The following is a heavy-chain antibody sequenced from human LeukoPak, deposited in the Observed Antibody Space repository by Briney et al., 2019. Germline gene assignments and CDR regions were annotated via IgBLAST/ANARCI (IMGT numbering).Heavy chain of an antibody. V-gene: IGHV3-23*01. CDR1: GFTFSKYA. CDR3: AKDLDDILTGYYVGFDY. Sequence: GGSLRLSCAASGFTFSKYAMTWVRLAPGKGLEWVSTICGGGGCPFYADSVKGRFTISRDNSKNTLSLQMNSLRAEDTTLYYCAKDLDDILTGYYVGFDYWDKGTLVTVAS. D-gene: IGHD3-9*01. J-gene: IGHJ4*02. CDR2: ICGGGGCP.